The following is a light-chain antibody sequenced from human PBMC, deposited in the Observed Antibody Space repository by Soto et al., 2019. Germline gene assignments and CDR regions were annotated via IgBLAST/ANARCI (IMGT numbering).Light chain of an antibody. J-gene: IGLJ2*01. Sequence: QSVLTQPPSASGSPGQSVTISCTGTSSDVGGYNYVSWFRQHPGKAHKLIIYEVTKRPSGVPDRFSGSKSGNTASLTVSGLQAEDEADYYCISYAGSNNFVVFGGGTKLTVL. CDR1: SSDVGGYNY. CDR3: ISYAGSNNFVV. CDR2: EVT. V-gene: IGLV2-8*01.